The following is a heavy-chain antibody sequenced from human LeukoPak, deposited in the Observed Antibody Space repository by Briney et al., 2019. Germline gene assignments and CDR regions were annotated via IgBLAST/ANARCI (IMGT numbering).Heavy chain of an antibody. Sequence: SETLSLTCAVYGGSFSGYYWSWIRQPPGKGLEWIGEINHSGSTNYNPSLKSRVTISVDTSKNQFSLKLSSVTAADTAVYYRARGRTYGRSSAMYYWGQGTLVTVSS. D-gene: IGHD2-2*01. V-gene: IGHV4-34*01. CDR1: GGSFSGYY. CDR2: INHSGST. CDR3: ARGRTYGRSSAMYY. J-gene: IGHJ4*02.